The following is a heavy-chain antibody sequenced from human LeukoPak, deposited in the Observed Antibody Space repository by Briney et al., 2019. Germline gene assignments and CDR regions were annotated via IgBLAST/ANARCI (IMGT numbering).Heavy chain of an antibody. V-gene: IGHV1-2*02. Sequence: ASVKVSCKASGYNFTYYYMHWVRQAPGQGLEWMGWISPHTGVTHYAQRFQGRVTMTRDTSVSTVYMEMTRLRSDDTAVYFCARDVYVVVIPPDNWFDSWGQGTLVTVSS. CDR2: ISPHTGVT. CDR1: GYNFTYYY. CDR3: ARDVYVVVIPPDNWFDS. J-gene: IGHJ5*01. D-gene: IGHD3-16*02.